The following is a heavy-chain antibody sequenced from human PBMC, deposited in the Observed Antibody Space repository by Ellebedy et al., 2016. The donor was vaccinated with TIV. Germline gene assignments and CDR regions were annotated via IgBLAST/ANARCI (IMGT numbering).Heavy chain of an antibody. D-gene: IGHD5-24*01. V-gene: IGHV1-69*04. CDR1: GGTFSSYA. J-gene: IGHJ4*02. CDR3: ARDARRDGYNPGAY. Sequence: SVKVSCXASGGTFSSYAISWVRQAPGQGLEWMGRIIPILGIANYAQKFQGRVTITADESTSTAYMELSSLRSEDTAVYYCARDARRDGYNPGAYWGQGTLVTVSS. CDR2: IIPILGIA.